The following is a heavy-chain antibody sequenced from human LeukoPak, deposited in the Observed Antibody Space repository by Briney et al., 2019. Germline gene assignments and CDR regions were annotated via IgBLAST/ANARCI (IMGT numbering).Heavy chain of an antibody. D-gene: IGHD3-22*01. CDR2: IIPIFGTA. Sequence: SMKVSCKASGGTFSSYAISWVRQAPGQGLEWMGGIIPIFGTANYAQKFQGRVTITADESTSTAYMDLSSLRSEDTAVYYCARGVAYYDSSGYFRGDDAFDIWGQGTMVTVSS. J-gene: IGHJ3*02. CDR3: ARGVAYYDSSGYFRGDDAFDI. CDR1: GGTFSSYA. V-gene: IGHV1-69*01.